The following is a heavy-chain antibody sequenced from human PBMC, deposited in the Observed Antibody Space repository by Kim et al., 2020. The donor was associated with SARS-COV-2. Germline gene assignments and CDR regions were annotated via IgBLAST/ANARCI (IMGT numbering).Heavy chain of an antibody. J-gene: IGHJ4*02. V-gene: IGHV3-48*03. D-gene: IGHD1-20*01. Sequence: GGSLRLSCAASGFTFSSYEMNWVRQAPGKGLEWVSYISSSGSTIYYADSVKGRFTISRDNAKNSLYLQMNSLRAKDTAVYYCARAPPSAYNWNPYYFDYWGQGTLVTVSS. CDR1: GFTFSSYE. CDR3: ARAPPSAYNWNPYYFDY. CDR2: ISSSGSTI.